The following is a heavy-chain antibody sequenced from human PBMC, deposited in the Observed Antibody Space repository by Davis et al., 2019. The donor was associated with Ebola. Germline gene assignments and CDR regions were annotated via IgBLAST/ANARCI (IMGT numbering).Heavy chain of an antibody. CDR3: ARVQDDILTGYYDY. Sequence: GESLKISCAASGFTFRSYWMHWVRQAPGKGLEWVSYISSSGSTIYYADSVKGRFTISRDNAKNSLYMQMNSLRAEDTAVYYCARVQDDILTGYYDYWGQGTLVTVSS. D-gene: IGHD3-9*01. J-gene: IGHJ4*02. CDR1: GFTFRSYW. CDR2: ISSSGSTI. V-gene: IGHV3-48*04.